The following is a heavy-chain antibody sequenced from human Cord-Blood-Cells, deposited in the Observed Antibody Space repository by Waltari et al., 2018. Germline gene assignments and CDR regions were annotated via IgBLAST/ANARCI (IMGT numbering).Heavy chain of an antibody. CDR2: IKQDGSEK. CDR1: GFTFSSYW. Sequence: EVQLVESGGGLVQPGGSLRLSCAASGFTFSSYWMSWVRQAPGKGLEWVANIKQDGSEKYYVDSVRGRFTSSRDNAKNSLYLQMNSLRAEDTAVYYCARVRFLEWLLYGYYFDYWGQGTLVTVSS. V-gene: IGHV3-7*01. J-gene: IGHJ4*02. CDR3: ARVRFLEWLLYGYYFDY. D-gene: IGHD3-3*01.